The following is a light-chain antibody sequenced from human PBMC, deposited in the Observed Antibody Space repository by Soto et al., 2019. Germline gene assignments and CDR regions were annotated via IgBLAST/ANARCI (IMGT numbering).Light chain of an antibody. J-gene: IGKJ4*01. V-gene: IGKV3-20*01. CDR1: QSISSGY. CDR3: QQYGASPLVT. Sequence: ETVLTQSPGTLSLSPGERATLSCRASQSISSGYLAWYQQRPGQAPRLLISGASNRATGIPDRFSGSGSGTDFTLTISRLEPEDFAVYYCQQYGASPLVTFGGGTKVEIK. CDR2: GAS.